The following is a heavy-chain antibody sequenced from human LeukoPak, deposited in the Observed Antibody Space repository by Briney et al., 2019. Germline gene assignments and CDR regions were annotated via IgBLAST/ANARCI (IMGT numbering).Heavy chain of an antibody. D-gene: IGHD2-2*01. J-gene: IGHJ2*01. CDR2: IRYDGSNK. CDR1: GFTFSSYG. Sequence: PGGSLRLSCAASGFTFSSYGMHWVRQAPGKGLEWVAFIRYDGSNKYYVDSVKGRFTISRDNSKNTLYLQMNSLRVEDKAVYYCAKDLVYCSSTSCYDDWYFDLWGRGTLVTVSS. CDR3: AKDLVYCSSTSCYDDWYFDL. V-gene: IGHV3-30*02.